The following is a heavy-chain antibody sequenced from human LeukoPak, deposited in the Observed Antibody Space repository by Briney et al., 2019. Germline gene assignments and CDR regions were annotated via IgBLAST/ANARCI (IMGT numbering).Heavy chain of an antibody. D-gene: IGHD3-10*01. CDR3: TGNYYGSGSYADFDY. J-gene: IGHJ4*02. CDR2: IRSTANGYAT. Sequence: GGSLRLSCAASGFTFSGSALHWVRQAAGKGLEWVGRIRSTANGYATAYAASVKGRFTISRDDSKNTAYLQMDSLKTEDTAVYYCTGNYYGSGSYADFDYWGQGTLVTVSS. CDR1: GFTFSGSA. V-gene: IGHV3-73*01.